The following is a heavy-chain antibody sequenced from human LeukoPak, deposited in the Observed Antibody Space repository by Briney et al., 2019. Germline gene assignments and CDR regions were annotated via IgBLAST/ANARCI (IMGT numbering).Heavy chain of an antibody. CDR3: ARSTNYYDSSGYYYQKAYYYYYMDV. Sequence: ASVKVSCKASGYTFTSYDINWVRQATGQGLEWMGWMNPNSGNTGYAQKFQGRVTMTRNTSISTAYMELSSLRSEDTAVYYCARSTNYYDSSGYYYQKAYYYYYMDVWGKGTTVTISS. D-gene: IGHD3-22*01. V-gene: IGHV1-8*01. CDR1: GYTFTSYD. CDR2: MNPNSGNT. J-gene: IGHJ6*03.